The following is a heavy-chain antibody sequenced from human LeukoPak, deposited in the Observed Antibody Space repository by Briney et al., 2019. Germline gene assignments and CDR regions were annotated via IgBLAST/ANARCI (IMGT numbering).Heavy chain of an antibody. J-gene: IGHJ4*02. CDR2: INWNGGST. V-gene: IGHV3-20*04. Sequence: GGSLRLSCAASGFTFDEYGMSWVRQAPGKGLEWVSGINWNGGSTGYADSVKGRFTISRDNAKNSLFLQMDSLRAEDTAVYYCARGGSWLQSPFDSWGQGTLVTVSS. CDR1: GFTFDEYG. D-gene: IGHD5-24*01. CDR3: ARGGSWLQSPFDS.